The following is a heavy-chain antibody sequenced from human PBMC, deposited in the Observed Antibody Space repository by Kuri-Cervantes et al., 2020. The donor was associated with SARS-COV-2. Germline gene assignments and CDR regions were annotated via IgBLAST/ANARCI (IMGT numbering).Heavy chain of an antibody. Sequence: SETLSLTCTVSGGSISSYYWSWIRQPAGKGLEWIGSIYYSGSTYYNPSLKSRVTISVDTSKNQFSLKLSSVTAADTAVYYCARGGQLWSNNWFDPWGQGTLVTVSS. D-gene: IGHD5-18*01. CDR1: GGSISSYY. CDR2: IYYSGST. V-gene: IGHV4-59*05. J-gene: IGHJ5*02. CDR3: ARGGQLWSNNWFDP.